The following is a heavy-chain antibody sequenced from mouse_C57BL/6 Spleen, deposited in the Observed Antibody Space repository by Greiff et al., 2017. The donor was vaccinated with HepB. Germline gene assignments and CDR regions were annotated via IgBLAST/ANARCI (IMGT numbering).Heavy chain of an antibody. V-gene: IGHV3-6*01. J-gene: IGHJ2*01. Sequence: EVQLQQSGPGLVKPSQSLSLTCSVTGYSITSGYYWNWIRQFPGNQLEWMCYISYDGSNNYNPSLKNRISITRDTSKNQFFLKLKSVNTEDTATYYCARDRGSSYFDYWGQGTTLTVSS. CDR2: ISYDGSN. CDR1: GYSITSGYY. CDR3: ARDRGSSYFDY. D-gene: IGHD1-1*01.